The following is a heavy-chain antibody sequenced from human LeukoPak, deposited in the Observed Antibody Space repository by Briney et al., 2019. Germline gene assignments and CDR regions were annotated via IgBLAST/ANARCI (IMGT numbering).Heavy chain of an antibody. J-gene: IGHJ6*02. V-gene: IGHV3-21*01. CDR1: GVTLSRDS. Sequence: GGSLRLSCAVSGVTLSRDSMNCGCQAPGKGLEWVSSISSSSSYIYYADSVKGRFTISRDNAKNSLYLQMNSLRAEDTAVYYCASDPTARVAGLIYYYYYGMDVWGQGTTVTVSS. CDR2: ISSSSSYI. CDR3: ASDPTARVAGLIYYYYYGMDV. D-gene: IGHD6-19*01.